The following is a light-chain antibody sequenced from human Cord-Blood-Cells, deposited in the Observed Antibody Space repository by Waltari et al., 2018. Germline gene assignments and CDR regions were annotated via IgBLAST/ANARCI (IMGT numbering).Light chain of an antibody. CDR1: KLVDKY. J-gene: IGLJ3*02. Sequence: SYELTQPPSVSVSPGQTASITCSGDKLVDKYACWYQQKPGQSPVLVIYQDSKRPSGIPARFSGSNSGNTATLTISGTQAMDEADYYCQAWDSSNWVFGGGTKLTVL. CDR2: QDS. V-gene: IGLV3-1*01. CDR3: QAWDSSNWV.